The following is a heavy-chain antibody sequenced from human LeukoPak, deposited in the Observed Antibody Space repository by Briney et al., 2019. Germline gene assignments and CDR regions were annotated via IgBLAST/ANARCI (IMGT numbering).Heavy chain of an antibody. D-gene: IGHD2-15*01. Sequence: SETLSLTCTVSGGSISSSSYYWGWIRQPPGKGLEWIGSIYYSGSTYYNPSLKSRVTISVDTSKNQLSLKLSSVTAADTAVYYRARHKGPVVAALHWFDPWGQGTLVTVSS. V-gene: IGHV4-39*01. CDR2: IYYSGST. CDR3: ARHKGPVVAALHWFDP. J-gene: IGHJ5*02. CDR1: GGSISSSSYY.